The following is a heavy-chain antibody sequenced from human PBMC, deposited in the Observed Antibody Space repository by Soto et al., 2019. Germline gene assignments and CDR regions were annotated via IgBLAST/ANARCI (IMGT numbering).Heavy chain of an antibody. J-gene: IGHJ4*02. Sequence: PGGSLRLSCAASGFTFSSYSMNWVRQAPGKGLEWVSSISSSSSYIHYADSVKGRFTISRDNAKNSLYLQMNSLRAEDTAVYYCARETYYYDSSGYYIHYFDYWGQGTLVTVSS. V-gene: IGHV3-21*01. CDR3: ARETYYYDSSGYYIHYFDY. CDR1: GFTFSSYS. CDR2: ISSSSSYI. D-gene: IGHD3-22*01.